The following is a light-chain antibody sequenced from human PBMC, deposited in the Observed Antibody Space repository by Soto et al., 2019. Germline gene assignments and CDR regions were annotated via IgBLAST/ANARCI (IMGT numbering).Light chain of an antibody. CDR1: QSINTY. CDR3: QQYGSSPRT. Sequence: IVLTHSPSTLSLSPGQRATLSFRASQSINTYLAWYQQRPGQAPRLLIYDASNRATGIPARFSGSGSGTDFTLTISRLEPEDFAVYYCQQYGSSPRTFGQGTKVDI. CDR2: DAS. J-gene: IGKJ1*01. V-gene: IGKV3-20*01.